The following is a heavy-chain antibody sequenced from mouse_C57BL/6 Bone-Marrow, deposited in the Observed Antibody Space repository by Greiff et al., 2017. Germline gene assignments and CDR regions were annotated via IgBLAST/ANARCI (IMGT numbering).Heavy chain of an antibody. CDR1: GYTFTSYW. CDR2: IDPSDSYT. D-gene: IGHD1-1*01. J-gene: IGHJ3*01. Sequence: QVQLQQPGAELVRPGTSVKLSCKASGYTFTSYWMHWVKQRPGQGLEWIGAIDPSDSYTNYTQRFKGQATLTVDTSSSTAYMQLSSLTSEDSAVYYCERGNNGPEAYWGQGTLVTVSA. V-gene: IGHV1-59*01. CDR3: ERGNNGPEAY.